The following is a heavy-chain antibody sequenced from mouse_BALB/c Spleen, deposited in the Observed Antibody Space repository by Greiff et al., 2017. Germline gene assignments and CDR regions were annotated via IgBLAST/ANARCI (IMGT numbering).Heavy chain of an antibody. Sequence: EVKLMESGGGLVKPGGSLKLSCAASGFTFSSYTMSWVRQTPEKRLEWVATISSGGSYTYYPDSVKGRFTISRDDAKNTLYLQMSSLKSEDTAMYYCTIIKTAIYAMDDWGQGTSVTVSS. CDR2: ISSGGSYT. CDR3: TIIKTAIYAMDD. J-gene: IGHJ4*01. V-gene: IGHV5-6-4*01. CDR1: GFTFSSYT. D-gene: IGHD6-1*01.